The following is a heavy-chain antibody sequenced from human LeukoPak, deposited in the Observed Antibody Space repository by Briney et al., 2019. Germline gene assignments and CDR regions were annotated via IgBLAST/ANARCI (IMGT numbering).Heavy chain of an antibody. Sequence: PSETLSLTCTVSGGSISSYYWSWIRQPPGKGLEWIGYIYYSGSTNYNPSLKSRVTISVDTSKNQFSLKLSSVTAADTAVYYCARASGSYGGLFDYWGQGTLVTVSS. CDR2: IYYSGST. D-gene: IGHD1-26*01. V-gene: IGHV4-59*01. CDR1: GGSISSYY. CDR3: ARASGSYGGLFDY. J-gene: IGHJ4*02.